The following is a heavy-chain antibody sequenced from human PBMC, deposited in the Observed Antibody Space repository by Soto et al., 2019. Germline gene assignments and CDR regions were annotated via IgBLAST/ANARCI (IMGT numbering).Heavy chain of an antibody. CDR1: GFTFSSYG. Sequence: QVQLVESGGGVVQPGRSLRLSCAASGFTFSSYGMQWVRQAPGKGLEWVGVISYDGSNKYYADSVKGRFTISRDNSTNTLYLQMNSLRAEDTAVYYCAKEMVSGSPTIYYYGMAVWGQGTTVTVSS. CDR3: AKEMVSGSPTIYYYGMAV. V-gene: IGHV3-30*18. CDR2: ISYDGSNK. J-gene: IGHJ6*02. D-gene: IGHD1-26*01.